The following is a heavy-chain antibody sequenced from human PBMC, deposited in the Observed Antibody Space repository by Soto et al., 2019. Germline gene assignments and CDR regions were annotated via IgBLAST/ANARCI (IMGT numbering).Heavy chain of an antibody. CDR2: IDHSGST. J-gene: IGHJ6*02. CDR1: GGSFSGYY. Sequence: SETLTLTCAVYGGSFSGYYWNWIRQPTGEGLEWIGEIDHSGSTNYNPSLKSRVTISVDTSKNQFSLKLTSMTAADTGVYFCASGLTQVNTSSKYYAMDVWGQGTTVTVSS. CDR3: ASGLTQVNTSSKYYAMDV. V-gene: IGHV4-34*01. D-gene: IGHD4-4*01.